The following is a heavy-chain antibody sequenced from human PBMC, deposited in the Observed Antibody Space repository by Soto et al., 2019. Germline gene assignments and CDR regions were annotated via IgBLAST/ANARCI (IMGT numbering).Heavy chain of an antibody. D-gene: IGHD4-17*01. J-gene: IGHJ6*02. CDR2: ISYDGSNK. V-gene: IGHV3-30*18. Sequence: GGSLRLSCAASGFTFSSYGMHWVRQAPGKGQERVAVISYDGSNKYYADSVKGRFTISRDNSKNTLYLQMNSLRVEDTGVYYCAKDHDYGDYSYGMDVWGQGTTVTVSS. CDR1: GFTFSSYG. CDR3: AKDHDYGDYSYGMDV.